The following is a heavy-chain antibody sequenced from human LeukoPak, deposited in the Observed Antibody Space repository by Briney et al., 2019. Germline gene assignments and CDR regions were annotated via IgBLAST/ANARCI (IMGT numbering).Heavy chain of an antibody. D-gene: IGHD5-24*01. CDR2: IIPIFGTA. J-gene: IGHJ4*02. CDR3: ARSVSRDGYNNFDY. CDR1: GGTFSSYA. V-gene: IGHV1-69*05. Sequence: SVKVSCKASGGTFSSYAISWVRQAPGQGLEWMGGIIPIFGTANYAQKFQGRVTITTDESTSTAYMELSSQRPEDTAVYYCARSVSRDGYNNFDYWGQGTLVTVSS.